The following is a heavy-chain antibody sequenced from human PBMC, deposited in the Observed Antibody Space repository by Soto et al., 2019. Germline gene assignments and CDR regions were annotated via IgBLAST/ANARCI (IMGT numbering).Heavy chain of an antibody. J-gene: IGHJ6*02. D-gene: IGHD1-7*01. CDR1: GGTFSSYA. CDR2: IIPIFGTA. CDR3: ARVNRVTYNWNYYSYYYYGMDV. Sequence: QVQLVQSGAEVKKPGSSVKVSCKASGGTFSSYAISWVRQAPGQGLEWMGGIIPIFGTANYAQKFQGRVTITADKYTRTAYMELSSRRSEDTAVYYCARVNRVTYNWNYYSYYYYGMDVWGQGTTVTVSS. V-gene: IGHV1-69*06.